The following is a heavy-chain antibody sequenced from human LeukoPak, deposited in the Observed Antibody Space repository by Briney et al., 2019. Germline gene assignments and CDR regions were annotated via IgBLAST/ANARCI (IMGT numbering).Heavy chain of an antibody. Sequence: GASVKVSCKASGYTFTGCYMHWVRQAPGQGLEWMGQINPNSGGTNYAQKFQGRVTMTRDTSISTAYMELSRLRSDDTAVYYCARSRLGYCSGGSCYSGAIWGQGTMVTVSS. CDR3: ARSRLGYCSGGSCYSGAI. CDR1: GYTFTGCY. J-gene: IGHJ3*02. D-gene: IGHD2-15*01. CDR2: INPNSGGT. V-gene: IGHV1-2*06.